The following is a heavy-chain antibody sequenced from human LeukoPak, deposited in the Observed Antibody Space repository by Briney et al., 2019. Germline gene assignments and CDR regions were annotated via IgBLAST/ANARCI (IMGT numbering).Heavy chain of an antibody. D-gene: IGHD3-22*01. CDR3: ARRSYYDSSGYYPD. Sequence: PSETLSLTCTVSGGSISSSSYYWGWIRQPPGKGLEWIGSIYYSGSTYYNPSLKSRVTISVDTSKNQFSLKLSSMTAADTAVYYCARRSYYDSSGYYPDWGQGTLVTVSS. CDR2: IYYSGST. CDR1: GGSISSSSYY. V-gene: IGHV4-39*01. J-gene: IGHJ4*02.